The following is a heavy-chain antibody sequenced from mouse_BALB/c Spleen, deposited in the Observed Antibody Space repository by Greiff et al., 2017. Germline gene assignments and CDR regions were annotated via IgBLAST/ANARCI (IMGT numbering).Heavy chain of an antibody. CDR1: GFTFSSYT. Sequence: EVQLVESGGGLVKPGGSLKLSCAASGFTFSSYTMSWVRQTPEKRLEWVATISSGGGNTYYPDSVKGRFTISRDNAKNNLYLQMSSLRSEDTALYYCARRGTTVVDWYFDVWGAGTTVTVSS. D-gene: IGHD1-1*01. CDR2: ISSGGGNT. J-gene: IGHJ1*01. CDR3: ARRGTTVVDWYFDV. V-gene: IGHV5-9*03.